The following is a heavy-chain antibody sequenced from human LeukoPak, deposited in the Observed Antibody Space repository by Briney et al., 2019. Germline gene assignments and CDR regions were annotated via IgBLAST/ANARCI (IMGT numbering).Heavy chain of an antibody. CDR1: GGSFSGYY. CDR2: INPSGST. J-gene: IGHJ4*02. CDR3: ARNSKMASDY. Sequence: PSETLSLTCAVYGGSFSGYYWSWLRQPPGKGLEWVGEINPSGSTNYNPSLKSRVTISVDTSKNQFSLKLSSVTAADTAVYYCARNSKMASDYGGQGTLITVSS. V-gene: IGHV4-34*01. D-gene: IGHD5-24*01.